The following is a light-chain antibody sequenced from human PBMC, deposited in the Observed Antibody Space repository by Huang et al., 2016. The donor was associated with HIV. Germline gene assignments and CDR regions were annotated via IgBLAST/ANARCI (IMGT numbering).Light chain of an antibody. V-gene: IGKV1-5*03. Sequence: DFQMTQSPSTLSAFVGDRVTITCRASQSISNWLAWDQQKPGKAPQLLIYKASSLQSGVPSRCSGSGSGTNYTLTISRLQPDDVATYYGQQYYSSWTFGQGTKVELK. J-gene: IGKJ1*01. CDR3: QQYYSSWT. CDR1: QSISNW. CDR2: KAS.